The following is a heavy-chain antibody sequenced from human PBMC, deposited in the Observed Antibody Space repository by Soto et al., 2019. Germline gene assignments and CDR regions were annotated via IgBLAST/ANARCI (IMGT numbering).Heavy chain of an antibody. CDR2: ISYDGSNK. J-gene: IGHJ4*02. CDR1: GFTFSSYG. CDR3: AKDRIVGATSAFDY. V-gene: IGHV3-30*18. Sequence: ESGGGVVQPGRSLRLSCAASGFTFSSYGMHWVRQAPGKGLEWVAVISYDGSNKYYADSVKGRFTISRDNSKNTLYLQMNSLRAEDTAVYYCAKDRIVGATSAFDYWGQGTLVTVSS. D-gene: IGHD1-26*01.